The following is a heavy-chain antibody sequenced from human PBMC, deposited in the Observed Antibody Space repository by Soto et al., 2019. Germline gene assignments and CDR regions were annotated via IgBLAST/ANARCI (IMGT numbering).Heavy chain of an antibody. CDR2: LYDVDGT. CDR1: GLTVSGKKY. Sequence: PGGSLRLSCAAFGLTVSGKKYMAWVRQAPGKGLEWVSALYDVDGTYYADSVKGRFTTSRDSSETIVYLQMNSLRPDDTAVYYCASWHQREHAYDIWVQGTTVTVSS. CDR3: ASWHQREHAYDI. J-gene: IGHJ3*02. V-gene: IGHV3-53*01. D-gene: IGHD1-26*01.